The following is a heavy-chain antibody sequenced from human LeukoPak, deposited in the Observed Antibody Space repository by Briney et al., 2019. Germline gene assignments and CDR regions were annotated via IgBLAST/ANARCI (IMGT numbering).Heavy chain of an antibody. J-gene: IGHJ4*02. Sequence: GGSLRLSCAASGFIFSSRWMSWVRQAPGKGLEWVANIMRDGSEEYYVDSVKGRFTISRDNAKNSLYLQMNSLRAEDTAVYYCASLLGDKTIFDYWGQGTLVTASS. CDR1: GFIFSSRW. D-gene: IGHD1-26*01. CDR2: IMRDGSEE. CDR3: ASLLGDKTIFDY. V-gene: IGHV3-7*01.